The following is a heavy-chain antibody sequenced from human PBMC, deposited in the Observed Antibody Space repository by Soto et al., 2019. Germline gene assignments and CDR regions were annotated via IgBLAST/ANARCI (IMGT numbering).Heavy chain of an antibody. CDR1: GFSLSNARMG. CDR2: IFSNDEK. CDR3: ARISYGSGSYCPDY. V-gene: IGHV2-26*01. J-gene: IGHJ4*02. D-gene: IGHD3-10*01. Sequence: QVTLKESGPVLVKPTETLTLTCTVSGFSLSNARMGVSWIRQPPGKALEWLAHIFSNDEKSYSTSLKSRLTISKHTSNSQVVLTMTNMDPLDTATHYCARISYGSGSYCPDYWGQGTLVTVSS.